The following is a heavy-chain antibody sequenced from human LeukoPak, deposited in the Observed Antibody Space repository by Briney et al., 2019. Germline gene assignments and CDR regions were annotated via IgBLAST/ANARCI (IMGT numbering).Heavy chain of an antibody. D-gene: IGHD1-7*01. CDR1: GGSISSGSYY. Sequence: SQTLSLTCTVSGGSISSGSYYWSWIRQPAGKGLEWIGRIYTSGSTNYNPSLKSRVTMSVDTSKNQFSLKLSSVTAADTAVYYCARGIELRRFDYWGQGTLVTVSS. CDR2: IYTSGST. CDR3: ARGIELRRFDY. J-gene: IGHJ4*02. V-gene: IGHV4-61*02.